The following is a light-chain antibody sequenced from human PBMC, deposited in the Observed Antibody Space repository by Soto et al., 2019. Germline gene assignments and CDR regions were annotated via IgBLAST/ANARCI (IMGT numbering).Light chain of an antibody. J-gene: IGLJ3*02. Sequence: QAVVTQSPSASASLGASVKLTCTLSSGHRSYAIAWHQQQPEKGPRYLMELNSDGSHSKGDGSPDRFSGSSSGAERYLTISSLQSEDEADYSCQTWGTGIQGGFGGGTKLTVL. CDR2: LNSDGSH. CDR3: QTWGTGIQGG. CDR1: SGHRSYA. V-gene: IGLV4-69*01.